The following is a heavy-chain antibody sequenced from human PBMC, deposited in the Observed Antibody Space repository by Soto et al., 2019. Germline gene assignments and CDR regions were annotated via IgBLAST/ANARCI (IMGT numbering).Heavy chain of an antibody. D-gene: IGHD2-15*01. V-gene: IGHV1-46*01. Sequence: ASVKVSCKASGYTFTSYYMHWVRQAPGQGLEWMGIINPSGGSTSYAQKFQGRVTMTRDTSTSTVYMELSSLRSEDTAVYYCARGVGYCSGGSCYSIVNWFDPWGQGTLVTVSS. CDR1: GYTFTSYY. J-gene: IGHJ5*02. CDR3: ARGVGYCSGGSCYSIVNWFDP. CDR2: INPSGGST.